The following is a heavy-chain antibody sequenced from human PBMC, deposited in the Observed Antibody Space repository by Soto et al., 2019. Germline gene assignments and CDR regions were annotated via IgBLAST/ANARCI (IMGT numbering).Heavy chain of an antibody. CDR2: IIPILGIA. CDR3: AFGAASGP. J-gene: IGHJ5*02. CDR1: GGTFSSYT. D-gene: IGHD3-3*01. V-gene: IGHV1-69*02. Sequence: QVQLVQSGAEVKKPGSSVKVSCKASGGTFSSYTISWVRQAPGQGLEWMGRIIPILGIANYAQKFQGRVTTTADKSTSTAYTELSSLRSEDTAVYYCAFGAASGPWGQGTLVTVSS.